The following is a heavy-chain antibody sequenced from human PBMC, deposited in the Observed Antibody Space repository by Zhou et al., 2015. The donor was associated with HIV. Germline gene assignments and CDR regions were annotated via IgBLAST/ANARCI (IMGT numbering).Heavy chain of an antibody. Sequence: QVQLVQSGAEVKKPGSSVKVSCKASGGTFSSYTISWVRQAPGQGLEWMGRIIPILGIANYAQKFQGRVTITADKSTSTAYMELSSLRSEDTAVYYCARAVETLGEMVRGVIYGMDVWGQGTTVTVSS. D-gene: IGHD3-10*01. J-gene: IGHJ6*02. CDR2: IIPILGIA. V-gene: IGHV1-69*02. CDR3: ARAVETLGEMVRGVIYGMDV. CDR1: GGTFSSYT.